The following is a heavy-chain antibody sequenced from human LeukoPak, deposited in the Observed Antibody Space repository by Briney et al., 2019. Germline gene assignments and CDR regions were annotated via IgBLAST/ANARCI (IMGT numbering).Heavy chain of an antibody. J-gene: IGHJ4*02. Sequence: GGSLRLSCAASGFTFSSYGMHWVRQAPGKGLEWVAVISYDGSNKYYADSVKGRFTISRDNSKNTLYLQMSSLRAEDAALYYCATNYDLDSWGQGTLVTVSS. D-gene: IGHD1-7*01. CDR2: ISYDGSNK. CDR1: GFTFSSYG. CDR3: ATNYDLDS. V-gene: IGHV3-30*03.